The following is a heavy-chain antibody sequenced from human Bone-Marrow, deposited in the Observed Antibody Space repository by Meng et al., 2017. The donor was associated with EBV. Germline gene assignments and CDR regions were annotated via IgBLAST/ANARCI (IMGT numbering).Heavy chain of an antibody. J-gene: IGHJ4*02. CDR2: IWYDGSNK. D-gene: IGHD3-9*01. V-gene: IGHV3-33*01. CDR1: GFTFSSYG. CDR3: ARSYDILTGYYPIAY. Sequence: QVQLVESGGGVVQPGRSLRLSCAASGFTFSSYGMHWVRQAPGKGLEWVAVIWYDGSNKYYADSVKGRFTISRDNSKNTLYLQMNSLRAEDTAVYYCARSYDILTGYYPIAYWGQGTLVTVS.